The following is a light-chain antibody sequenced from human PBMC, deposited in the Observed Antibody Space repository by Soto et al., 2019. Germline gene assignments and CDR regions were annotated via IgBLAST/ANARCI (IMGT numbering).Light chain of an antibody. J-gene: IGKJ1*01. Sequence: DIPMTQSPSSLSASVGDRVTITCRASQAMSNYLAWYQQKPGKVPKLLIYAASSLQSGVPSRFNGSGSGTHFTLTISSLQPEDVATYYCQKYNGALWAFGQGTKVEIK. CDR1: QAMSNY. V-gene: IGKV1-27*01. CDR2: AAS. CDR3: QKYNGALWA.